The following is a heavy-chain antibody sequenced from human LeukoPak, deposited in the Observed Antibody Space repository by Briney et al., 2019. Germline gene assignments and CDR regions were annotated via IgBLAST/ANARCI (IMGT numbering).Heavy chain of an antibody. CDR2: IYYSGST. CDR3: ARDAPPTLAFDI. J-gene: IGHJ3*02. V-gene: IGHV4-59*01. Sequence: SETLSLTCTVSGGSISSYYWSWIRQPPGKGLEWIGYIYYSGSTNYNPSLKSRVTISVDTSKNQFSLKLSSVTAADTAVYYCARDAPPTLAFDIWGQGTMVTVSS. CDR1: GGSISSYY.